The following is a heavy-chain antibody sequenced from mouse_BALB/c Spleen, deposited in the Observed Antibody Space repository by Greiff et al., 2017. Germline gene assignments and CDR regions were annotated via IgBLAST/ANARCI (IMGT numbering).Heavy chain of an antibody. Sequence: VQLKESGPELVKPGASVKISCKASGYTFTDYNMHWVKQSHGKSLEWIGYIYPYNGGTGYNQKFKSKATLTVDNSSSTAYMELRSLTSEDSAVYYCARNYGSSPYWYFDVWGAGTTVTVSS. CDR3: ARNYGSSPYWYFDV. CDR2: IYPYNGGT. V-gene: IGHV1S29*02. D-gene: IGHD1-1*01. J-gene: IGHJ1*01. CDR1: GYTFTDYN.